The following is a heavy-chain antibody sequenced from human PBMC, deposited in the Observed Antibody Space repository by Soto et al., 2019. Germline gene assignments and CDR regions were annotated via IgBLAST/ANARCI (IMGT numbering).Heavy chain of an antibody. V-gene: IGHV1-18*01. J-gene: IGHJ4*02. CDR1: GYTFTNYA. Sequence: QVQLVQSGVEVKKPGASVKVSCKASGYTFTNYAISWVRQAPGQGLEWMGWISAYNRNTNYAQNLRDRVTMTTDASTRTVYMELRSLRYDDTAMYYCARDFTGWPPDGVDSWGQGTQVTVSS. CDR2: ISAYNRNT. CDR3: ARDFTGWPPDGVDS. D-gene: IGHD3-16*01.